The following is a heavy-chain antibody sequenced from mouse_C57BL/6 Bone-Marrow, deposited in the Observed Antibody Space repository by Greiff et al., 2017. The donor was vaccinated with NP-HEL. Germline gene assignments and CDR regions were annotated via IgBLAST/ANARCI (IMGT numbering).Heavy chain of an antibody. Sequence: EVKLQESGGGLVQPGGSLKLSCAASGFTFSDYYMYWVRQTPEKRLEWVAYISNGGGSTYYPDTVKGRFTISRDNAKNTLYLQMSRLKSEDTAMYYCARPPPKGYAMDYWGQGTSVTVSS. CDR2: ISNGGGST. J-gene: IGHJ4*01. V-gene: IGHV5-12*01. CDR3: ARPPPKGYAMDY. CDR1: GFTFSDYY.